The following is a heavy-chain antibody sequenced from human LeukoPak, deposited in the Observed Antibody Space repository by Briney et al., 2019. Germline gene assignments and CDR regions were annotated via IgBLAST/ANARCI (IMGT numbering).Heavy chain of an antibody. CDR1: GGSISSYY. D-gene: IGHD3-16*01. CDR3: ARLLSPTAYTTLYYFDY. V-gene: IGHV4-59*12. CDR2: IYHRGNT. J-gene: IGHJ4*02. Sequence: SETLSLTCTVSGGSISSYYWSWIRQPPGKGLEWIGYIYHRGNTNCNPSLKSRVTISVDMSKNQFSLKLSSVTAADTAVYYCARLLSPTAYTTLYYFDYWGQGTLGTVSS.